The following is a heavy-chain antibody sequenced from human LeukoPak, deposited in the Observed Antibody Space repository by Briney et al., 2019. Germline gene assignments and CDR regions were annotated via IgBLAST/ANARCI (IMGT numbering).Heavy chain of an antibody. D-gene: IGHD3-10*01. CDR2: IKPDGSQE. Sequence: GGSLRLSCVASEFTFSSYWMNWVRQAPRKGLEWVANIKPDGSQENYVDSVKRRFTVSRDNSDNSLFLQMNSLRAEDTGVYFCARASHYFGSGSYSFALWGKGTMVIVSS. CDR3: ARASHYFGSGSYSFAL. J-gene: IGHJ3*01. CDR1: EFTFSSYW. V-gene: IGHV3-7*01.